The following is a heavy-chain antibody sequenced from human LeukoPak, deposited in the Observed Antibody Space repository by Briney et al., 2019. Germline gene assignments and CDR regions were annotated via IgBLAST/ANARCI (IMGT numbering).Heavy chain of an antibody. Sequence: GASVKVSCKASGYTFTGYYMHWVRQAPGQGLEWMGWINPNSGGTNYAQKFQGRVTMTRDTSISTAYMELSRLRSYDTAVYYCARMRDDTVTYGETFDYWGQGTLVTVSS. V-gene: IGHV1-2*02. CDR1: GYTFTGYY. CDR3: ARMRDDTVTYGETFDY. CDR2: INPNSGGT. J-gene: IGHJ4*02. D-gene: IGHD4-11*01.